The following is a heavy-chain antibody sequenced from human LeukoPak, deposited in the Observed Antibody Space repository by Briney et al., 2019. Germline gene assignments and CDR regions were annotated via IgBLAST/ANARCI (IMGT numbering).Heavy chain of an antibody. CDR3: AGPGSYYSVYYGMDV. CDR2: ISSSSSYI. V-gene: IGHV3-21*01. D-gene: IGHD1-26*01. CDR1: GFTFSSYS. J-gene: IGHJ6*02. Sequence: PEGSLRLSCAASGFTFSSYSMNWVRQAPGKGLEWVSSISSSSSYIYYADSVKGRFTISRDNAKNSLYLQMNSLRAEDTAVYYCAGPGSYYSVYYGMDVWGQGTTVTVSS.